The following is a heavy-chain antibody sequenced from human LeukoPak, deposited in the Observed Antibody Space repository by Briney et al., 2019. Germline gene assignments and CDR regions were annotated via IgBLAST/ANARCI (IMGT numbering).Heavy chain of an antibody. CDR3: ARVVGYDYVWGSYRFDDY. Sequence: ASVKVSCKASGYTFTSYDMNWVGQATGQGLEGVGWMNPNSGNTGYAQKFQGRVTMTRNTSIGTAYMELSSLRSQDSAVYYCARVVGYDYVWGSYRFDDYWGQGTLVPLSS. CDR1: GYTFTSYD. CDR2: MNPNSGNT. D-gene: IGHD3-16*02. V-gene: IGHV1-8*01. J-gene: IGHJ4*02.